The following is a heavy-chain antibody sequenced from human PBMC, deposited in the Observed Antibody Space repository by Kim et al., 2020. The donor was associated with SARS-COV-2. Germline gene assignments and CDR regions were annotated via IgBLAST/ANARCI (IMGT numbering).Heavy chain of an antibody. Sequence: GNTNYAQKLQGRVTMTTDPSTSTAYMELRSLRSDDTAVYYCARMVDAFDIWGQGTMVTVSS. CDR3: ARMVDAFDI. CDR2: GNT. J-gene: IGHJ3*02. D-gene: IGHD2-15*01. V-gene: IGHV1-18*01.